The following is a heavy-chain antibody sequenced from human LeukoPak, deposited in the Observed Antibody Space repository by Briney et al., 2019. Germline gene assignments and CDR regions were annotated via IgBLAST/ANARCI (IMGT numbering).Heavy chain of an antibody. CDR1: GFTLSSYA. D-gene: IGHD3-10*01. Sequence: GGSLRLSCAASGFTLSSYAMSWVRQAPGRGLEWVSAICGSGGGTYYAGSVKGRFAISRDNSKNTLYLQMNSLRAEDTAVYYCVQGGARGLAFDIWGQGTKVTVSS. J-gene: IGHJ3*02. CDR2: ICGSGGGT. V-gene: IGHV3-23*01. CDR3: VQGGARGLAFDI.